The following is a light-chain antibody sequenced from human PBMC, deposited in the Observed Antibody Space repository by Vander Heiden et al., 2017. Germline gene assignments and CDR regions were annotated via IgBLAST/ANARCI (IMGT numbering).Light chain of an antibody. CDR1: QSIMKY. CDR2: DTS. J-gene: IGKJ4*01. V-gene: IGKV1-39*01. Sequence: DIQMTQSPSSLSASLGDRVPITCRASQSIMKYLNWYQQKPGKAPKLLIYDTSTLESGVPARFSGSGSGTDFTLTITSLQPEDFATYYCHQNYSPPLTFGEGTKVEIK. CDR3: HQNYSPPLT.